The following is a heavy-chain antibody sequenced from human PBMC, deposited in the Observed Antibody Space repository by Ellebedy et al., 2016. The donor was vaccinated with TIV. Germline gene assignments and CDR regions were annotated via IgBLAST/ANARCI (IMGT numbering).Heavy chain of an antibody. CDR1: GYTFTSYD. CDR2: VSPNSGDT. J-gene: IGHJ4*02. Sequence: ASVKVSXKASGYTFTSYDINWVRQAPGQGLEWMGWVSPNSGDTGYTQKFQGRVTMTRNTSINTAYLVLNSLTFDDTAVYYCARGRPSPNWGQGTLITVSS. CDR3: ARGRPSPN. D-gene: IGHD2-8*01. V-gene: IGHV1-8*01.